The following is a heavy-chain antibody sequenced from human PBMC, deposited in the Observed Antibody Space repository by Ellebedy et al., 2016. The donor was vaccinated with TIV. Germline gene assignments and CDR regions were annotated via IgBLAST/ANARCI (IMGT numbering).Heavy chain of an antibody. V-gene: IGHV1-18*01. CDR1: GYTFSNSG. CDR2: ISTYNHNT. CDR3: ARDNWLTAVASQGPPPDY. J-gene: IGHJ4*02. Sequence: ASVKVSXXTSGYTFSNSGLNWVRQAPGQGLEWLGWISTYNHNTDYAPKFQGRVSLTTDTSTATAYMELRGLTSDDTAVYYCARDNWLTAVASQGPPPDYWGQGTLVTVSS. D-gene: IGHD4-23*01.